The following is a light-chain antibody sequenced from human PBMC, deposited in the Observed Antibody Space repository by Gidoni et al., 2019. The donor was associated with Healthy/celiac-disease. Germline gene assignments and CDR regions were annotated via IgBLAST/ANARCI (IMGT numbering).Light chain of an antibody. V-gene: IGKV3-20*01. CDR1: QSVSSSY. J-gene: IGKJ4*01. CDR3: QQYGSSPLT. Sequence: VLTQSPGTLSLSPGERATLTCRASQSVSSSYLAWYQQKPGQAPRLLIYGASSRATGIPDRFSGSGSGTDFTLTISRLEPEDFAVYYCQQYGSSPLTFGGGTKVEIK. CDR2: GAS.